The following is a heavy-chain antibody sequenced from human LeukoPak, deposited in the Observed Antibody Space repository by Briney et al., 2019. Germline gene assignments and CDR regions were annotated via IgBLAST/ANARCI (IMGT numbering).Heavy chain of an antibody. CDR1: GFTFDDYA. V-gene: IGHV3-43*02. Sequence: PGGSLRLSCAASGFTFDDYAMHWVRQALGKGLEWVSLISGDGGSTYYADSVKGRFTISRDNSKNSPYLQMNSLRTEDTALYYCAKDISYGYCSSTSCYAGGMDVWGQGTTVTASS. D-gene: IGHD2-2*01. CDR3: AKDISYGYCSSTSCYAGGMDV. J-gene: IGHJ6*02. CDR2: ISGDGGST.